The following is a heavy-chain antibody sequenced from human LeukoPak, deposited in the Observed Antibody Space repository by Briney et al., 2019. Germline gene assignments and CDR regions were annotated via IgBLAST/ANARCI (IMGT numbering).Heavy chain of an antibody. CDR2: IGADNGNT. CDR1: VYTFTTYG. J-gene: IGHJ4*02. V-gene: IGHV1-18*01. D-gene: IGHD3-3*01. Sequence: ASVKVSCKASVYTFTTYGISWVRQAPGQGLEWMGWIGADNGNTNYAQKFQGIIIMTTDTSTSTAFMEMKSLKSDDTAVYYCARGSLRFLEWSADYWGQGTLVTVSS. CDR3: ARGSLRFLEWSADY.